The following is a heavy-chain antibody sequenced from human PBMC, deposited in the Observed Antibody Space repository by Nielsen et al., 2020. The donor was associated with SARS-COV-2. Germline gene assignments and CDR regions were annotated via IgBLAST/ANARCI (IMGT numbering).Heavy chain of an antibody. D-gene: IGHD6-13*01. J-gene: IGHJ6*03. CDR1: GGSISSSNW. Sequence: SETLSLTCAVSGGSISSSNWWSWVRQPPGKGLEWIGEIYHSGSTNYNPSLKSRVTISVDTSKNQFSLKLSSVTAADTAVYYCAGFIAAAGLGFYYYYMDVWGKGTTVTVSS. CDR3: AGFIAAAGLGFYYYYMDV. CDR2: IYHSGST. V-gene: IGHV4-4*02.